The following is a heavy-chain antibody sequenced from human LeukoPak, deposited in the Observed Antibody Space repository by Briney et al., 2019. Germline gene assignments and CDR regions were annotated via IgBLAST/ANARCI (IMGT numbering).Heavy chain of an antibody. J-gene: IGHJ4*02. CDR3: AKDLGYSTGWYAFDC. CDR2: ISRSGVTT. D-gene: IGHD6-19*01. CDR1: GFTFSNYA. V-gene: IGHV3-23*01. Sequence: GGSLRLFCAASGFTFSNYAMSWVRQAPGKGLEWVSSISRSGVTTYYADSVKGRFTVIRDISKNTLSLQMNSLRAGDTAVYYCAKDLGYSTGWYAFDCWGQGTLVTVSS.